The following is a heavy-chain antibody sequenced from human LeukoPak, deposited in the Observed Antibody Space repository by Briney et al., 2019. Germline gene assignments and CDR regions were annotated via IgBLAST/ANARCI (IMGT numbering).Heavy chain of an antibody. Sequence: PGGSLRLSCAASGFTFSNAWMSWVRQAPGKGPEWVGRIKSKTDGGTTDYAAPVKGRFTISRDDSKNTLYLQMNSLKTGGTAVYYCTTHPYDSLPGPADYWGQGALVTVSS. CDR2: IKSKTDGGTT. CDR3: TTHPYDSLPGPADY. V-gene: IGHV3-15*01. D-gene: IGHD3-9*01. J-gene: IGHJ4*02. CDR1: GFTFSNAW.